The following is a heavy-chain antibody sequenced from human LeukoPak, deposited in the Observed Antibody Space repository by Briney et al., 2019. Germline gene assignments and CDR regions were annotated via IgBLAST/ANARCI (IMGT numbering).Heavy chain of an antibody. D-gene: IGHD6-19*01. CDR1: GFTFSSYS. V-gene: IGHV3-21*01. Sequence: GGSLRLSCAASGFTFSSYSMNWVRQAPGKGLEWVSSISSSSSYIYYADSVKGRFTISRDNAKNSLYLQMNSLRAEDTAVYYCARVRSSGWLVDYWGQGTLVTVPS. CDR2: ISSSSSYI. CDR3: ARVRSSGWLVDY. J-gene: IGHJ4*02.